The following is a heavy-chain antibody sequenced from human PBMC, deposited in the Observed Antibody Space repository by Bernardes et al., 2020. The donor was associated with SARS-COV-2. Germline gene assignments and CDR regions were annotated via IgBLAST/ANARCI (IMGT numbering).Heavy chain of an antibody. Sequence: AQVKVSCKPSGNTFTSYYMHWVRQAPGQGLEWMGIINPSVGTTSSAQKFQGRLAMTRDTSTSTIYMELRSLTSEDTAVYFCARDQAFGVVGRSEGLDYWGQGTLVTVSS. CDR2: INPSVGTT. D-gene: IGHD3-3*01. J-gene: IGHJ4*02. CDR3: ARDQAFGVVGRSEGLDY. CDR1: GNTFTSYY. V-gene: IGHV1-46*01.